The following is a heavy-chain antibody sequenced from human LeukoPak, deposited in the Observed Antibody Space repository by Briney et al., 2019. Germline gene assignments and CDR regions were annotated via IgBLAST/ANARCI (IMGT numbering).Heavy chain of an antibody. J-gene: IGHJ4*02. V-gene: IGHV4-59*08. CDR1: GGSISSYY. CDR2: IYYSGST. Sequence: SETLSLTCTVSGGSISSYYWSWIRQPPGKGLEWIGYIYYSGSTNYNPSLKSRVTISVDTSKNQFSLKLSSVTAADTAVYYCASTSGIAVAGSWDYWGQGTLVTVSS. CDR3: ASTSGIAVAGSWDY. D-gene: IGHD6-19*01.